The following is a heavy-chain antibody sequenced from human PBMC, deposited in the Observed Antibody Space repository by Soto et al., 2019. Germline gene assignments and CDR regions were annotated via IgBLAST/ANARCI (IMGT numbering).Heavy chain of an antibody. J-gene: IGHJ5*02. D-gene: IGHD3-3*01. CDR3: ARDLSIFGVVIIVSGGWFDP. CDR2: ISAYNGNT. V-gene: IGHV1-18*01. Sequence: ASVKVSCKASGYTFTSYGISWVRQAPGQGLEWMGWISAYNGNTNYAQKLQGRVTMTTDTSTSTAYMELRSLRSDDTAVYYCARDLSIFGVVIIVSGGWFDPWGQGTLVTVSS. CDR1: GYTFTSYG.